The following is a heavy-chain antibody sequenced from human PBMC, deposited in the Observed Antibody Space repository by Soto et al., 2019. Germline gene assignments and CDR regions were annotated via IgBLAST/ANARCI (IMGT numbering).Heavy chain of an antibody. CDR2: INHSGST. J-gene: IGHJ4*02. V-gene: IGHV4-34*01. CDR1: GGSFSGYY. Sequence: LSLTCAVYGGSFSGYYWSWIRQPPGKGLEWIGEINHSGSTNYNPSLKSRVTISVDTSKNQFSLKLSSVTAADTAVYYCARGIPLTTVTTRAQDFDYGGQGTLVTVSS. D-gene: IGHD4-17*01. CDR3: ARGIPLTTVTTRAQDFDY.